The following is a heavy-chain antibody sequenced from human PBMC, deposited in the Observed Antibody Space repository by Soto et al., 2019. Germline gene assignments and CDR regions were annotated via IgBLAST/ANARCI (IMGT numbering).Heavy chain of an antibody. CDR2: ISPRSTFR. Sequence: GSLRLSCATSGFSFSDSYMSWIRQAPGKGLEWISYISPRSTFRDYAESVKGRFTISRDSVKNSLYLQMNNLTAGDTAVYYCARGGGGGLFDPWGQGSLVTVSS. D-gene: IGHD2-21*01. J-gene: IGHJ5*02. CDR3: ARGGGGGLFDP. CDR1: GFSFSDSY. V-gene: IGHV3-11*06.